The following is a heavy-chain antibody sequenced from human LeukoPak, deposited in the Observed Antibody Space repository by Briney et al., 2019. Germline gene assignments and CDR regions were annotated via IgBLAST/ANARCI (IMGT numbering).Heavy chain of an antibody. J-gene: IGHJ4*02. CDR1: GFTFDDYG. D-gene: IGHD3-22*01. V-gene: IGHV3-20*04. CDR3: ARRITMIVVAGGPKYYFDY. CDR2: INWNGGST. Sequence: GGSLRLSCAASGFTFDDYGMSWVRQAPGKGLEWVSGINWNGGSTGFADSVKGRFTISRDNAKNSLYLQMDSLRAEDTALYYCARRITMIVVAGGPKYYFDYWGQGTLVTVSS.